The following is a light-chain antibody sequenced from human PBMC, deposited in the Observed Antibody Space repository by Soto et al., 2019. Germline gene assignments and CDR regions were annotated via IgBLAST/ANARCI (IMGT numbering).Light chain of an antibody. J-gene: IGKJ2*01. CDR2: GAY. CDR3: KQYNNGSPYT. Sequence: LLAQSPATLSVSPGERATLSCRASQSIGRNLVWYQHKPGQAPRLLIYGAYTTDPGIPARFSGIGSGTEFTLTIGSVQSEDFGVYYCKQYNNGSPYTFGHGTTGEI. CDR1: QSIGRN. V-gene: IGKV3-15*01.